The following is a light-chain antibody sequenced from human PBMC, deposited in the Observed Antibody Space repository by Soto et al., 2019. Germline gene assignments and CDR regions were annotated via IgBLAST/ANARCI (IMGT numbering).Light chain of an antibody. CDR3: QVWDSSSDQRV. V-gene: IGLV3-21*02. J-gene: IGLJ3*02. CDR2: DDS. CDR1: NIGSKR. Sequence: SYELTQPPSVSVAPGQTARITCGGNNIGSKRVHWNQREPGQAPVLVVHDDSDRPSGIPERLSGSNSGNTATLSISRVEAGDEDDYYCQVWDSSSDQRVFGVGTKLAVL.